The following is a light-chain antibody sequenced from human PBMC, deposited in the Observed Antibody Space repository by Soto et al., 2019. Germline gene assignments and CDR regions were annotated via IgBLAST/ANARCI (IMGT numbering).Light chain of an antibody. V-gene: IGKV3-20*01. CDR3: QQYASSPLT. CDR2: GAS. J-gene: IGKJ4*01. CDR1: QSVTSSY. Sequence: EIVLTQSPGTLSLSPGERATLSCRASQSVTSSYLAWYQQNAGQAPRLLIYGASNRATGIPDRFSGSGSGTDFTLTISRLEPEDFAVYYCQQYASSPLTFGGGTRWIS.